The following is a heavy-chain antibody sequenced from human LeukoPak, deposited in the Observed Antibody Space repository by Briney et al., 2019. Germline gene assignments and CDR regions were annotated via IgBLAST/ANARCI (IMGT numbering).Heavy chain of an antibody. D-gene: IGHD6-6*01. CDR3: ASGIAAWDY. V-gene: IGHV3-33*01. CDR2: IWYDGSNK. Sequence: GGSLRLSCAASGFTFSSYGMHWVRQAPGKGLEWVAVIWYDGSNKYYADSVKGRFTISRDNSKDTLYLQMNSLRAEDTAVYYCASGIAAWDYWGQGTLVTVSS. J-gene: IGHJ4*02. CDR1: GFTFSSYG.